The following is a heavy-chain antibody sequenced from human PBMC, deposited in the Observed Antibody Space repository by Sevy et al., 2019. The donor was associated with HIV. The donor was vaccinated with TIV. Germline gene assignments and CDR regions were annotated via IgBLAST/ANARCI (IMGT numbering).Heavy chain of an antibody. D-gene: IGHD2-15*01. CDR2: ISNNGATT. CDR3: ASLEDYSFPLDF. CDR1: GFTFSTYA. Sequence: GGSLRLSCAASGFTFSTYAMNWVRQAPGKGLEWVSSISNNGATTYYTDSVKDRFTISRDNSKNMVYLQMNSLRTDDTAVYYCASLEDYSFPLDFWGQGTLVTVSS. J-gene: IGHJ4*02. V-gene: IGHV3-23*01.